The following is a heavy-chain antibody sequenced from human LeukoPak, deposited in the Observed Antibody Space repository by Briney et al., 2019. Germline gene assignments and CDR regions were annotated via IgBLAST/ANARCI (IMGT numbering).Heavy chain of an antibody. J-gene: IGHJ4*02. CDR1: GGTFSSYA. D-gene: IGHD2-21*02. V-gene: IGHV1-69*05. CDR3: ARVPSPNYFGGDCYQIDY. Sequence: SVKVSCKASGGTFSSYAISWVRQAPGQGLEWMGRIIPIFGGANYAQKFQGRVTITTDKSTSTAYMELSSLRSDDRGVYYCARVPSPNYFGGDCYQIDYWGQGTLVTV. CDR2: IIPIFGGA.